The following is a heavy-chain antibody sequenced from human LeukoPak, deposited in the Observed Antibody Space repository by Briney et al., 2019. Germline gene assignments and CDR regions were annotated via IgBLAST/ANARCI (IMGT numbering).Heavy chain of an antibody. CDR1: GFTFSSYS. CDR2: ISSSSSYI. CDR3: ARDHYYDSSGYDY. J-gene: IGHJ4*02. V-gene: IGHV3-21*01. D-gene: IGHD3-22*01. Sequence: PGGSLRLSCAASGFTFSSYSVNWVRQAPGKGLEWVSSISSSSSYIYYADSVKGRFTISRDNAKNSLYLQMNSLRAEDTAVYYCARDHYYDSSGYDYWGQGTLVTVSS.